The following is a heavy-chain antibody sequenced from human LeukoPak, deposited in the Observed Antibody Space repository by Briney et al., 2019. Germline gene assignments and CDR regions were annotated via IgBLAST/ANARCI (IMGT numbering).Heavy chain of an antibody. CDR3: ASGGYCSGGSCYVGSSPAGELFDY. Sequence: SAVNVSCKASGGTFSSYAISWVRQAPGQGLEWMGGIIPIFGTANYAQKFQGRVTITTDESTSTAYMELSSLRSEDTAVYYCASGGYCSGGSCYVGSSPAGELFDYWGQGTLVTVSS. CDR1: GGTFSSYA. CDR2: IIPIFGTA. V-gene: IGHV1-69*05. J-gene: IGHJ4*02. D-gene: IGHD2-15*01.